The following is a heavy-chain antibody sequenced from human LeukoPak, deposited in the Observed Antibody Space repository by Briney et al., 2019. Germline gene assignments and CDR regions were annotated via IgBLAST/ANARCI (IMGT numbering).Heavy chain of an antibody. CDR3: AKLSPATLYDSRGWFDP. D-gene: IGHD3-3*01. J-gene: IGHJ5*02. V-gene: IGHV3-23*01. CDR1: GFSFSSHG. Sequence: GGSLRLSCAASGFSFSSHGMSWVRQAPGKGLEWVSGIIGGAGGTYYADSVKGRFTISRDNAKNTLYLQMNSLRAEDTAVYYCAKLSPATLYDSRGWFDPWGQGTLVTVSS. CDR2: IIGGAGGT.